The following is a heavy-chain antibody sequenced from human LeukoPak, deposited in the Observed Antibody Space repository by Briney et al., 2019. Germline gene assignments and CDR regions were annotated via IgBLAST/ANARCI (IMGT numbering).Heavy chain of an antibody. CDR1: GGSIRSNYY. CDR2: IYYSGNS. Sequence: SETLSLTCTVSGGSIRSNYYWAWIRQPPGKGLEWIGIIYYSGNSYYNPSLKSRVTMSIDTSKNQFSLKVNSVTAADTAVYYCASLQGYCSGNRCPSSANYYYYMDVWGKGTTVTVSS. CDR3: ASLQGYCSGNRCPSSANYYYYMDV. D-gene: IGHD2-15*01. V-gene: IGHV4-39*07. J-gene: IGHJ6*03.